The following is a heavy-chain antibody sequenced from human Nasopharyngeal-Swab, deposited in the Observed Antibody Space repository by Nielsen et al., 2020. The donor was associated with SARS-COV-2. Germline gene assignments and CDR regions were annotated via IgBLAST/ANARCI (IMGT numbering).Heavy chain of an antibody. D-gene: IGHD3-16*02. J-gene: IGHJ6*03. CDR2: IKQDGSEK. CDR1: GFSFSTYW. Sequence: GGSLRLSCAASGFSFSTYWMTWVRQAPGTGLEWVANIKQDGSEKYYVDSVKGRFTVSRDNPKNLLYLQVNSLGAEDTAVYYCARQGVFVPAYFHQYYMDVWGKGTTVTVSS. CDR3: ARQGVFVPAYFHQYYMDV. V-gene: IGHV3-7*03.